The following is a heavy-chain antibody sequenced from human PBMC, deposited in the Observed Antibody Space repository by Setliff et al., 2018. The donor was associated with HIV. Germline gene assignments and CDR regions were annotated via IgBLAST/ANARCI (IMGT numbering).Heavy chain of an antibody. J-gene: IGHJ4*02. CDR2: IYYSGST. D-gene: IGHD3-22*01. V-gene: IGHV4-39*06. CDR1: GGSISSSSYY. Sequence: PSETLSLTCTVSGGSISSSSYYWGWIRQPPGKGLGWIGSIYYSGSTYYNPSLKSRVTISVDTSKNQFPLKLSSVTAADTAVYYCARGSRGARASKIDSSGYYLVYWGQGTLVTVSS. CDR3: ARGSRGARASKIDSSGYYLVY.